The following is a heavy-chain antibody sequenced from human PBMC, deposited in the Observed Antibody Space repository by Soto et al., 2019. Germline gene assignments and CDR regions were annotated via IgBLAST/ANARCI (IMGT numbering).Heavy chain of an antibody. J-gene: IGHJ4*02. Sequence: GASVKVSCKASGYTFTDYYMHWVRQAPGQGLEWMGWINPNSGATGYAQRFQGRVTMTRDTSISTAYMELSRLTSDDTAVYYCAREGGDIVQMVYDLPWYWGQGTLVTVSS. D-gene: IGHD2-8*01. CDR2: INPNSGAT. V-gene: IGHV1-2*02. CDR3: AREGGDIVQMVYDLPWY. CDR1: GYTFTDYY.